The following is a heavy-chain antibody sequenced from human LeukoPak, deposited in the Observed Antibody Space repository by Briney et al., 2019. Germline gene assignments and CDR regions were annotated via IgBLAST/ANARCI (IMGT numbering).Heavy chain of an antibody. Sequence: GGSLRLSCAASGFTVSSNYMSWVRQAPGKGLEWVSVIYSGGSTYYADSVKGRFTISRDNAKNSLYLQMNSLRAEDTAVYYCARRVHYYGSGSYPYDAFDIWGQGTMVTVSS. CDR1: GFTVSSNY. V-gene: IGHV3-66*01. J-gene: IGHJ3*02. D-gene: IGHD3-10*01. CDR2: IYSGGST. CDR3: ARRVHYYGSGSYPYDAFDI.